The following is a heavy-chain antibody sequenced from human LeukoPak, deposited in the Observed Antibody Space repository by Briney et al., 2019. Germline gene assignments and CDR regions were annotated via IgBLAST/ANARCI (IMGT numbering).Heavy chain of an antibody. J-gene: IGHJ4*02. D-gene: IGHD2-21*01. CDR1: GFTLSSYD. Sequence: GGSLRLSCAASGFTLSSYDMHWVRQAPGKGLEWVALISYDGSKKYYADSVKGRFTISRDNSKNALYLQMNSLRAEDTAVYYCAKSLFSLTDYWGQGTLVTVSS. CDR3: AKSLFSLTDY. CDR2: ISYDGSKK. V-gene: IGHV3-30*18.